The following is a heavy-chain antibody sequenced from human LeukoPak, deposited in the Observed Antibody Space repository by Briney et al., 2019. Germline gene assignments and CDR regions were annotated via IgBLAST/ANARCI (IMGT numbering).Heavy chain of an antibody. CDR3: ARGDNWNFAYLDY. Sequence: GGSLRLSCAASGFTFSTYSLNWVRQTPGKGLEWVSSISSSGSYIYYADSLKGRFTISRDNAKNSLYLQMNSLRAEDTAVYYCARGDNWNFAYLDYWAQGTLVTVSS. V-gene: IGHV3-21*01. CDR1: GFTFSTYS. CDR2: ISSSGSYI. J-gene: IGHJ4*02. D-gene: IGHD1-1*01.